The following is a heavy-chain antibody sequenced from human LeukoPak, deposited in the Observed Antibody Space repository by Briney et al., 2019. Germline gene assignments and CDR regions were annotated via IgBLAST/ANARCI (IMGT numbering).Heavy chain of an antibody. CDR2: INPSGGST. D-gene: IGHD2-2*01. CDR3: AISGAYCSSTSCTSGTGWFDP. J-gene: IGHJ5*02. CDR1: GYTFTGYY. V-gene: IGHV1-46*01. Sequence: ASVKVSCKASGYTFTGYYMHWVRQAPGQGLEWMGIINPSGGSTSYAQKFQGRVTMTRDMSTSTVYMELSSLRSEDTAVYYCAISGAYCSSTSCTSGTGWFDPWGQGTLVTVSS.